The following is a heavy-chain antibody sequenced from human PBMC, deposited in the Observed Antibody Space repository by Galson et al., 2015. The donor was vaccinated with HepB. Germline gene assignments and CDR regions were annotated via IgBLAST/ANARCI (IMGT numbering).Heavy chain of an antibody. CDR2: IYYSGST. V-gene: IGHV4-39*01. Sequence: ETLSLTCTVSGGSISSSSYYWGWIRQPPGKGLEWIVSIYYSGSTYYNPSLKSRVTISVDTSKNQFSLKLSSVTAADTAVYYCARSYYDFWSGYPQNWFDPWGQGTLVTVSS. D-gene: IGHD3-3*01. CDR1: GGSISSSSYY. CDR3: ARSYYDFWSGYPQNWFDP. J-gene: IGHJ5*02.